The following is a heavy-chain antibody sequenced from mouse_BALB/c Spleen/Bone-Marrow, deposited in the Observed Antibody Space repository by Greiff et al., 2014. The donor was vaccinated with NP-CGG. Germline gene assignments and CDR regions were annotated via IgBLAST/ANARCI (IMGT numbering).Heavy chain of an antibody. D-gene: IGHD1-1*01. J-gene: IGHJ4*01. Sequence: VKLMESGAELAKPGASVEMSCKASGYTFTSYWMHWVKQRPGQGLEWIGYINPSTGYTEYNQKFKDKATLTADKSSSTAYMQLSSLTSEDSAVYYCARQITTVDYAMDYWGQGTSVTVSS. CDR1: GYTFTSYW. CDR2: INPSTGYT. V-gene: IGHV1-7*01. CDR3: ARQITTVDYAMDY.